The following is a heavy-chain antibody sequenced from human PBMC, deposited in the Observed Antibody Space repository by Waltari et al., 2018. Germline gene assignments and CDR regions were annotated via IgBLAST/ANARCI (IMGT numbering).Heavy chain of an antibody. CDR2: INPSGGST. Sequence: QVQLVQSGAEVKKPGASVNVSCKASGYIFTNYYVHWVRQAPGQGLEWMGIINPSGGSTRNAQKFQGRVTMTRDTSTSTVHMEMSSLRSEDTAVYYGARAGAVRGRYYFDYWGQGSLVTVSS. D-gene: IGHD3-10*01. CDR3: ARAGAVRGRYYFDY. J-gene: IGHJ4*02. CDR1: GYIFTNYY. V-gene: IGHV1-46*01.